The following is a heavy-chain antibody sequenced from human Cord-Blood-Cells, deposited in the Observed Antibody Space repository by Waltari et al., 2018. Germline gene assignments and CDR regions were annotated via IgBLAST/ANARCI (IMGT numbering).Heavy chain of an antibody. CDR3: ASHPYSSYDAFDI. CDR1: GYSFTSYW. D-gene: IGHD6-6*01. Sequence: EVQLVQSGAEVKKPGESLKISCKGSGYSFTSYWIGWVRQLPGKGLEWMGLIYPGESDTRYRPSCQGQVTISADKSSSTSYLQWSSLKASDTAMYYCASHPYSSYDAFDIWGQGTMVTVSS. V-gene: IGHV5-51*01. CDR2: IYPGESDT. J-gene: IGHJ3*02.